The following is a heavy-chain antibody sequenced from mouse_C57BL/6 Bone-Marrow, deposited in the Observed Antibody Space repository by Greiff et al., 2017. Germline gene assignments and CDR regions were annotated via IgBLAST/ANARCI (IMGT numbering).Heavy chain of an antibody. CDR2: ISSGSSTI. J-gene: IGHJ4*01. V-gene: IGHV5-17*01. CDR1: GFTFSDYG. Sequence: EVKLMESGGGLVKPGGSLKLSCAASGFTFSDYGMHWVRQAPEKGLEWVAYISSGSSTIYSADTVKGRFTISRDNAKNTLFLQMTSLRSEDTAMYYCARPHDYDEGHYAMDYWGQGTSVTVSS. D-gene: IGHD2-4*01. CDR3: ARPHDYDEGHYAMDY.